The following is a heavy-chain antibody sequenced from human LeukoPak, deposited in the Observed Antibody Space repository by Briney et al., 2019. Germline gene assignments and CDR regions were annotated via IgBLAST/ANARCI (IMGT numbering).Heavy chain of an antibody. CDR3: ARDEGGSYFDY. CDR1: GFTLSDYY. Sequence: GGSLRLSCAASGFTLSDYYMSWLRQAPGKGLERVSYISSSGSTIYYADSVKGRFTPSRANDTNSLYLQTTSLRAEDTAVYYCARDEGGSYFDYWGQGTLVTVSS. CDR2: ISSSGSTI. D-gene: IGHD1-26*01. V-gene: IGHV3-11*01. J-gene: IGHJ4*02.